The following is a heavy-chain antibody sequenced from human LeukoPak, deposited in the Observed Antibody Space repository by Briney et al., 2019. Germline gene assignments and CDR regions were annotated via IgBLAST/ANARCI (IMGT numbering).Heavy chain of an antibody. Sequence: PGGSLRLSCAVSGFTFNSYAMSWVRQAPGKGLEWVSAISGSGGSTYYADSVKGRFTISRDNSKNTLYLQVNSLRAEDTAVYYCARPLIAVAAPFEYWGQGTLVIVSS. CDR1: GFTFNSYA. V-gene: IGHV3-23*01. CDR3: ARPLIAVAAPFEY. CDR2: ISGSGGST. D-gene: IGHD6-19*01. J-gene: IGHJ4*02.